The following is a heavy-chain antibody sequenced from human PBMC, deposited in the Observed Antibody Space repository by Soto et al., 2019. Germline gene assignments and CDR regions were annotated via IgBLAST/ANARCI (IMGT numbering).Heavy chain of an antibody. J-gene: IGHJ4*02. V-gene: IGHV4-34*01. Sequence: QVQLQQWGAGLLKPSETLSLTCAVYGGSFSGYYWSWIRQPPGKGLEWIGEINHSGSTNYNPSLKSRVTISVDTSKNQFSLKLSSVTAADTAVYYCARVGDPPRSASRYFDYWGQGTQVTVSS. D-gene: IGHD1-26*01. CDR3: ARVGDPPRSASRYFDY. CDR1: GGSFSGYY. CDR2: INHSGST.